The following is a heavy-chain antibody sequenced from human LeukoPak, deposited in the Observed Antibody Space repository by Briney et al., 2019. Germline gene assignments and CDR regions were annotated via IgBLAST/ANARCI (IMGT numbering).Heavy chain of an antibody. V-gene: IGHV4-34*01. D-gene: IGHD1-1*01. CDR2: INHSGST. Sequence: SETLSLTCAVCGGSFSGYYWSWIRQPPGKGLEWIGEINHSGSTNYNPSLKSRVTISVDTSKNQFSLKLSSVTAADTAVYYCARRRQPMHFDIWGQGTMVTVSS. J-gene: IGHJ3*02. CDR3: ARRRQPMHFDI. CDR1: GGSFSGYY.